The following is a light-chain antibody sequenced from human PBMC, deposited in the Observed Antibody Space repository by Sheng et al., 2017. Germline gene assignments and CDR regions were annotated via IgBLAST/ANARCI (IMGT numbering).Light chain of an antibody. V-gene: IGLV8-61*01. CDR1: SDSVSTRHS. CDR2: STN. CDR3: VLYMGSGFYV. Sequence: QTVVTQEPSFSVSPGGTVTLTCGLRSDSVSTRHSPSWYQQTPGQVPRALIHSTNIRSSGVPDRFSGSILGNKAALTITGAQADDDCDYYCVLYMGSGFYVFGTGTKVTVL. J-gene: IGLJ1*01.